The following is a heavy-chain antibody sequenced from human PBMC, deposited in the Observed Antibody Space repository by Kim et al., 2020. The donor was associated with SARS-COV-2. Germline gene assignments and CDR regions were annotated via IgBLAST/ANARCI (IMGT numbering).Heavy chain of an antibody. CDR1: GFTFSSYA. Sequence: GGSLRLSCAASGFTFSSYAMSWVRQAPGKGLEWVSAISGSGGSTYYADSVKGRFTISRDNSKNTLYLQMNSLRAEDTAVYYCAKSPKGYSNSYYYYGMDVWGQGTTVTVSS. V-gene: IGHV3-23*01. J-gene: IGHJ6*02. CDR2: ISGSGGST. D-gene: IGHD4-4*01. CDR3: AKSPKGYSNSYYYYGMDV.